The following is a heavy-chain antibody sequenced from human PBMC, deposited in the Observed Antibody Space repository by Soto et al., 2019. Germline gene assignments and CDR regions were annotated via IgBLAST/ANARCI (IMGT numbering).Heavy chain of an antibody. CDR3: ARSRNRWLVFDY. J-gene: IGHJ4*02. CDR2: IDWDDDK. Sequence: SGPTLVNPPQNLTLTCPLSGFSLSTSGMCVSWIRQPPGKALEWLALIDWDDDKYYSTSLKTRLTISKDTSKNQVVLTMTNMDPVDTATYYCARSRNRWLVFDYWGQGTLVTVPQ. V-gene: IGHV2-70*01. D-gene: IGHD6-19*01. CDR1: GFSLSTSGMC.